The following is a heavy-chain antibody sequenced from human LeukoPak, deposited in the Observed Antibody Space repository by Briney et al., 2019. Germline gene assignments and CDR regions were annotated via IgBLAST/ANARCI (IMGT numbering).Heavy chain of an antibody. CDR1: GSTFSRYS. D-gene: IGHD2-21*02. Sequence: GGSLRLSCAASGSTFSRYSVNWVRQAPGKGLEWVAYIRTSSGGIYYADSVKGRFTISTDNAKNSLYLEMNNLRDGDTAVYYCARDDSWAFDYWGQGTLVTVSS. V-gene: IGHV3-48*02. J-gene: IGHJ4*02. CDR3: ARDDSWAFDY. CDR2: IRTSSGGI.